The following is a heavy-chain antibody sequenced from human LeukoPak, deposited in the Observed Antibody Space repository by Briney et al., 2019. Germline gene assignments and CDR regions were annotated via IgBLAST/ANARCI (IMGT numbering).Heavy chain of an antibody. D-gene: IGHD1-26*01. V-gene: IGHV3-30*04. CDR2: ISYDGSNK. Sequence: PGGSLRLSCAASGFTFSSYAMHWVRQAPGKGLEWVAVISYDGSNKYYADSVKGRFTISRDNSKNTLYLQMNSLRAEDTAVYYCAALAASGSYWEFDYWGQGTLVTVSS. CDR1: GFTFSSYA. J-gene: IGHJ4*02. CDR3: AALAASGSYWEFDY.